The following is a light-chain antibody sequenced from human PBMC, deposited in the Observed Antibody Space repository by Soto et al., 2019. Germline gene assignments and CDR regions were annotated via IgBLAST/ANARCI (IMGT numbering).Light chain of an antibody. CDR3: TSYAGSNNYV. CDR2: EVT. CDR1: SSDVGGYNY. V-gene: IGLV2-8*01. Sequence: QSVLTQPPSASGSPGQSVTISCTGTSSDVGGYNYVSWVQQYPGKAPKLMIYEVTKRPSGVPDRFSGSKSGNTASLTVSGLQADDEADYYCTSYAGSNNYVFGTGTQVTV. J-gene: IGLJ1*01.